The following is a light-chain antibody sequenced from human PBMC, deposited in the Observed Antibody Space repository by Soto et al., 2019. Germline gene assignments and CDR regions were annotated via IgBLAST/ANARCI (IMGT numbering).Light chain of an antibody. Sequence: QSVLTQPPSVSGAPGQRVTISCTGSSSNIGAGYDVHWYQQLPGTAPKLLIYGNSNRPSGVPDRFSGSKSGTSASLAITGLQAEDEPDYYCQSYDSSLSGYVVFGGVTKLTVL. V-gene: IGLV1-40*01. CDR2: GNS. CDR1: SSNIGAGYD. J-gene: IGLJ2*01. CDR3: QSYDSSLSGYVV.